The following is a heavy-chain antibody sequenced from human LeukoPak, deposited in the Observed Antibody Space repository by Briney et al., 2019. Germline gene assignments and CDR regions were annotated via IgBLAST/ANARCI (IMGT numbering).Heavy chain of an antibody. Sequence: GVSLTLSCAASGFPFNTYSMNWLPQAPGKGLEWIKYISSSSNYIYYADSVKGRFTISRDNANNSLYMQMSSLRAEDTAVYYCATRYCSSTNCYAFDYWGQGTLVAVSS. CDR2: ISSSSNYI. V-gene: IGHV3-21*01. CDR1: GFPFNTYS. D-gene: IGHD2-2*01. J-gene: IGHJ4*02. CDR3: ATRYCSSTNCYAFDY.